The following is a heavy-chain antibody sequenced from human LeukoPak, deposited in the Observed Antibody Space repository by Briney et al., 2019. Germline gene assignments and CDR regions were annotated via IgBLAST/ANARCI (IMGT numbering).Heavy chain of an antibody. D-gene: IGHD3-22*01. CDR3: ARDPVPNYYDSAGYYFDY. CDR2: IYYSGST. Sequence: SEALSLTCSVSGGSISSSSYYWGWIRQPPGKGLEWIGSIYYSGSTYYNPSLKSRVIISVDTSKNQFSLKLSSVTAADTAIYYCARDPVPNYYDSAGYYFDYWGQGTLVTVSS. J-gene: IGHJ4*02. CDR1: GGSISSSSYY. V-gene: IGHV4-39*07.